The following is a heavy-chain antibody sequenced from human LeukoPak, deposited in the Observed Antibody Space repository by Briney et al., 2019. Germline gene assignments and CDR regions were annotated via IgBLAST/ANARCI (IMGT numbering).Heavy chain of an antibody. CDR3: ARRSSYCSSTSCSVWFDP. CDR1: GGSIISSSYY. D-gene: IGHD2-2*01. CDR2: IYYSGTT. Sequence: SETLSLTCTVSGGSIISSSYYWGWIRQPPGKGLEWIVSIYYSGTTYYSPSLKSRVTISVDTSKNQFSLKLSSVTAADTAVYYCARRSSYCSSTSCSVWFDPWGQGNLVTVSS. J-gene: IGHJ5*02. V-gene: IGHV4-39*01.